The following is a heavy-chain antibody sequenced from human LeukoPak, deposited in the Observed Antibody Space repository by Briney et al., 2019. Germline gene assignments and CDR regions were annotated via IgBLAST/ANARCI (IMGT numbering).Heavy chain of an antibody. CDR2: ISYDGSNK. V-gene: IGHV3-30*04. J-gene: IGHJ4*02. CDR3: ARDPLTYYYGSGSQSFAY. Sequence: GRSLRLSCAASGFTFSSYAMHWVRQAPGKGLEWVAVISYDGSNKYYADSVKGGFTISRDNSKNTLYLHMNSLRAEDTAVYYCARDPLTYYYGSGSQSFAYWGQGTLVTVSS. D-gene: IGHD3-10*01. CDR1: GFTFSSYA.